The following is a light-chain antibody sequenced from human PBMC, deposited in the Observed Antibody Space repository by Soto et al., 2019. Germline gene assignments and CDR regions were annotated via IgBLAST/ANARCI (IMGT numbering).Light chain of an antibody. V-gene: IGKV1-27*01. CDR1: QGISNY. Sequence: DIQMTQSPSSLSASVGDRVTITCRASQGISNYLAWYQQKPGKVTELLIYAASTLQSGVPFRFSGSGYGTEFTLTINGLQPEDVATYYCQRYNNAPFTFGQGTRLEIK. CDR2: AAS. J-gene: IGKJ5*01. CDR3: QRYNNAPFT.